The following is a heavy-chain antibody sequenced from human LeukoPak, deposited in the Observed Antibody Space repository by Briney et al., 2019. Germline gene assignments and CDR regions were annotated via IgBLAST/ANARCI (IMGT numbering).Heavy chain of an antibody. CDR2: IYTSGST. Sequence: SETLSLTCTVSGGSISSYYWSWIRQPAGKGLEWIGRIYTSGSTNYNPSLKSRVTISVDTSKNQFSLKLRSVTAADTAVYYCARRGSGSGSTRRYNWFDPWGQGILVTVSS. CDR3: ARRGSGSGSTRRYNWFDP. CDR1: GGSISSYY. D-gene: IGHD3-10*01. V-gene: IGHV4-4*07. J-gene: IGHJ5*02.